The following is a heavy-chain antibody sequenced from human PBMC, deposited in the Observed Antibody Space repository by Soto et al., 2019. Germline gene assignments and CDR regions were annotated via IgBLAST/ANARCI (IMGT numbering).Heavy chain of an antibody. V-gene: IGHV3-15*07. D-gene: IGHD6-13*01. CDR2: IKSKTDGGTT. CDR3: TTDYNSSSCISACKQDYYYYGMDV. Sequence: GGSLRLSCAASGFTFSNAWMNWVRQAPGKGLEWVGRIKSKTDGGTTDYAAPVKGRFTISRDDSKNTLYLQMNSLKTEDTAVYYCTTDYNSSSCISACKQDYYYYGMDVWGQGTTVTVSS. CDR1: GFTFSNAW. J-gene: IGHJ6*02.